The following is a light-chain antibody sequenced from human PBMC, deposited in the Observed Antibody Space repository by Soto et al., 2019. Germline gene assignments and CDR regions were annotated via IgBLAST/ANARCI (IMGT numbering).Light chain of an antibody. CDR1: QSVSSN. CDR3: QQYNNWPPWT. Sequence: EIVMTQSPATLSVSPGERATLSCRASQSVSSNFAWYQQKPGQAPRLLIYGASTRATGIPARFSGSGSGTAFTLTISSLQSEDFAVYYYQQYNNWPPWTFGQGTKVEIK. V-gene: IGKV3-15*01. CDR2: GAS. J-gene: IGKJ1*01.